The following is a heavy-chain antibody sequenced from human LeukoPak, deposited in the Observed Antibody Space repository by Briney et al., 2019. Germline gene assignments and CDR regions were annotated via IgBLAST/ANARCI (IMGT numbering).Heavy chain of an antibody. CDR3: ARTIKSGNYYWFDP. J-gene: IGHJ5*02. CDR1: GGSISNYY. CDR2: ISYTGST. V-gene: IGHV4-59*01. D-gene: IGHD1-26*01. Sequence: SETLSLTCTVSGGSISNYYWSWIRQPPGEGLEWIGFISYTGSTNYNPSLKSRVTVSVDTSKNQFSLKVTSVTAADTAVYYCARTIKSGNYYWFDPWGQGTLVTVS.